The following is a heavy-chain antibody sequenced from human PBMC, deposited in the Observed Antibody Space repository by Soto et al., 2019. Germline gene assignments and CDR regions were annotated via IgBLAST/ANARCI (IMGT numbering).Heavy chain of an antibody. Sequence: QVQLVESGGGVVQPGRSLRLSCAASGFSFSYYDMHWVRQVPGKGLEWVALLSSDSNNKYYADSVKGRFTISRDNSKNTLYLQMNSLRPEDTAVYYCANFEAVWGQGTLVTVSS. CDR3: ANFEAV. CDR2: LSSDSNNK. V-gene: IGHV3-30-3*01. D-gene: IGHD3-9*01. J-gene: IGHJ4*02. CDR1: GFSFSYYD.